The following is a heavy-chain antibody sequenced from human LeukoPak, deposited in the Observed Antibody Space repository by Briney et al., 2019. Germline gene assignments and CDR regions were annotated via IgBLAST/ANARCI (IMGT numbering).Heavy chain of an antibody. V-gene: IGHV4-34*01. CDR2: IYHSGST. D-gene: IGHD6-13*01. Sequence: SETLSLTCAVYGGSFSGYYWSWIRQPPGKGLERIGSIYHSGSTYYNPSLKSRVTISVDTSKNQFSLKLSSVTAADTAVYYCARDFRPRSSWFLFDPWGQGTLVTVS. CDR1: GGSFSGYY. J-gene: IGHJ5*02. CDR3: ARDFRPRSSWFLFDP.